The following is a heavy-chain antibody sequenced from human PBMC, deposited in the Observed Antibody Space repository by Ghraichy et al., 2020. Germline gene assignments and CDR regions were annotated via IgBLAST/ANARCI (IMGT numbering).Heavy chain of an antibody. CDR2: ISSSSTI. D-gene: IGHD6-19*01. CDR1: GFTFSSYS. V-gene: IGHV3-48*02. J-gene: IGHJ2*01. Sequence: GGSLRLSCAASGFTFSSYSMNWVRQAPGKGLEWVSYISSSSTIYYADSVKGRFTIPRDNAKNSLYLQMNSLRDEDTAVYYCARDHGYSSGWPSWYFDLWGRGTLVTVSS. CDR3: ARDHGYSSGWPSWYFDL.